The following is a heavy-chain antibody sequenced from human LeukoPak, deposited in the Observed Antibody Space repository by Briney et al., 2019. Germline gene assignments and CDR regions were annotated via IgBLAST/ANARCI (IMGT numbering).Heavy chain of an antibody. CDR3: AKGGGYDFWSAYRNFDY. D-gene: IGHD3-3*01. J-gene: IGHJ4*02. CDR2: IRYDGSNK. Sequence: PGGSLRLSCAASGFTFSNYGMHWVRQAPGKGLEWVSFIRYDGSNKYYTDSVKGRFTISRDNSKNTLYLQMNSLRAEDTAVYYCAKGGGYDFWSAYRNFDYWGQGTLVTVSS. V-gene: IGHV3-30*02. CDR1: GFTFSNYG.